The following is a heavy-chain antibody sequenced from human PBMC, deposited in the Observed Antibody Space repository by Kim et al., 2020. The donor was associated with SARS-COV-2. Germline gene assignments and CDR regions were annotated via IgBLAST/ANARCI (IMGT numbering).Heavy chain of an antibody. V-gene: IGHV4-39*07. D-gene: IGHD1-26*01. CDR2: IYYSGST. CDR1: GGSISSSSYY. J-gene: IGHJ4*02. CDR3: AREVGPTADFDY. Sequence: SETLSLTCTVSGGSISSSSYYWGWIRQPPGKGLEWIGSIYYSGSTYYNPSLKSRVTISVDTSKNQFSLKLSSVTAADTAVYYCAREVGPTADFDYWGQGTLVTVSS.